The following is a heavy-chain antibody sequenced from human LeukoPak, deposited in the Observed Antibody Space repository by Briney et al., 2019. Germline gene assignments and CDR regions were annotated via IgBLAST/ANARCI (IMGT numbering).Heavy chain of an antibody. CDR1: GFTFSIYG. CDR3: ARGGSGTPR. V-gene: IGHV3-23*01. J-gene: IGHJ4*02. Sequence: PGGSLRLSCAASGFTFSIYGMSWVRQAPGRGLEWVSAISANGGSTYYAGSVQGRFTVSRDNSKNTLYLQMGSLRAEDMAVYYCARGGSGTPRWGQGTLVTVSS. CDR2: ISANGGST. D-gene: IGHD1-26*01.